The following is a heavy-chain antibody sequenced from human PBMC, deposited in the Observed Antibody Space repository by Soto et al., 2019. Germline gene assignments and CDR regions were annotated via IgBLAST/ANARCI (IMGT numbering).Heavy chain of an antibody. Sequence: GESLKISCQGSGYHFPTYYIAWVRQMPGKGLEWIGIMYPGNSDIRYSPSFQGQVTISADISVNTAYLQWGSLKASDTATYYCARPRYCTGNNCYLFDSWGQGTQVTAPQ. D-gene: IGHD2-8*02. CDR1: GYHFPTYY. J-gene: IGHJ4*02. CDR3: ARPRYCTGNNCYLFDS. CDR2: MYPGNSDI. V-gene: IGHV5-51*01.